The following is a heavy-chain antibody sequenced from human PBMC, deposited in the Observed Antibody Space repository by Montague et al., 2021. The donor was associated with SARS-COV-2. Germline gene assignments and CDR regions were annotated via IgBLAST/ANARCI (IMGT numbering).Heavy chain of an antibody. CDR2: IYYSGST. V-gene: IGHV4-39*01. CDR3: ARQRIYCSSTSCYDNWFDP. D-gene: IGHD2-2*01. J-gene: IGHJ5*02. CDR1: GGSISSSSYY. Sequence: SETLSLTCTVSGGSISSSSYYWGWIRQPPGKGLEWIGSIYYSGSTYYNPPLKSRVTISVDTSKNQFSLKLSSVTAADTAVYYCARQRIYCSSTSCYDNWFDPWGQGTLVTVSS.